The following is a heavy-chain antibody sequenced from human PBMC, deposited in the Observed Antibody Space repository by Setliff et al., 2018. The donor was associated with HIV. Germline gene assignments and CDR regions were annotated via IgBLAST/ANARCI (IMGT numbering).Heavy chain of an antibody. J-gene: IGHJ4*02. CDR3: ARAPELYSSGWYYDY. D-gene: IGHD6-19*01. CDR1: GYTFTSHG. CDR2: ISAYNGNT. V-gene: IGHV1-18*01. Sequence: ASVKVSCKASGYTFTSHGISWVRQAPGQGLEWMGWISAYNGNTNYAQKFQGRVTITADESTSTAYMELSSLRSEDTAVYYCARAPELYSSGWYYDYWGQGTLVTVSS.